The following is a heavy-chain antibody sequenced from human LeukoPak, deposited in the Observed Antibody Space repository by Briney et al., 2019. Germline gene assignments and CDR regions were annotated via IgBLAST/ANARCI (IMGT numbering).Heavy chain of an antibody. CDR2: IFYSGST. V-gene: IGHV4-59*12. D-gene: IGHD3-22*01. CDR3: AKSNGYGLIDI. Sequence: PSETLSLTCTVSGGSISSYYWGWVRQPPGKALEWIGNIFYSGSTYYSPSLKSRVTISLDTSRNQFSLKLNSVTAADTAVYYCAKSNGYGLIDIWGQGTMVTVSS. CDR1: GGSISSYY. J-gene: IGHJ3*02.